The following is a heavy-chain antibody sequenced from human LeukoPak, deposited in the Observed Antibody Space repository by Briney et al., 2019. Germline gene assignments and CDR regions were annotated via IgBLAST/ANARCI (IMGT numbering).Heavy chain of an antibody. V-gene: IGHV1-2*02. CDR3: ARVRYFDWDLIDY. CDR2: INCNSGDA. CDR1: GYSFTEHY. D-gene: IGHD3-9*01. Sequence: ASVQVSCKASGYSFTEHYIYWVRQAPGQGLEWVGRINCNSGDANSAQKFQGRVTMTRDTSISTAYMELSRLRSDDTAVYYCARVRYFDWDLIDYWGQGTLVAVSS. J-gene: IGHJ4*02.